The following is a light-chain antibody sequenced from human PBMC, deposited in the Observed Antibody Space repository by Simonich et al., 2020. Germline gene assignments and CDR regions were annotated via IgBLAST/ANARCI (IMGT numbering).Light chain of an antibody. V-gene: IGKV3-11*01. CDR2: DAS. Sequence: EIVLTQSPATLSLSPGERATLSCRASQSVSIYLAWYQQKPGQAPRLLIYDASNRATGSPARFSGSGSGTDFTLTISSLEPEDFAVYYCQQRSNWPPALTFGGGTKVEIK. CDR1: QSVSIY. J-gene: IGKJ4*01. CDR3: QQRSNWPPALT.